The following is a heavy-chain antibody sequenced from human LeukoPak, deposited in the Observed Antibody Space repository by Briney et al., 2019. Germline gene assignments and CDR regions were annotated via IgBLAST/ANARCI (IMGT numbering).Heavy chain of an antibody. V-gene: IGHV3-9*01. CDR1: GFTFDDYA. J-gene: IGHJ6*02. D-gene: IGHD3-22*01. Sequence: PGGSLRLSCAASGFTFDDYAMHWVRQAPGKGLEWVSGITWNRDNIGYGDFVKGRFTISRDNVKNVLYLQMTSLRPEDTALYYCAKDLSSAITSALVLDVWGQGTTVIVSS. CDR2: ITWNRDNI. CDR3: AKDLSSAITSALVLDV.